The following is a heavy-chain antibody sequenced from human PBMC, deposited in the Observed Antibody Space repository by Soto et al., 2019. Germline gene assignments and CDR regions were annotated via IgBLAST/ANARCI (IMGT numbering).Heavy chain of an antibody. V-gene: IGHV4-34*01. J-gene: IGHJ4*02. D-gene: IGHD2-15*01. CDR1: GGSFSGYY. CDR3: ARGGGDCSGGSCYFSYFDY. Sequence: SETLSLTCAVYGGSFSGYYWSWIRQPPGKRLEWIGEINHSGSTNYNPSLKSRVTIPVDTSKNQFSLKLSSVTAADTAVYYCARGGGDCSGGSCYFSYFDYWGQGTLVTVSS. CDR2: INHSGST.